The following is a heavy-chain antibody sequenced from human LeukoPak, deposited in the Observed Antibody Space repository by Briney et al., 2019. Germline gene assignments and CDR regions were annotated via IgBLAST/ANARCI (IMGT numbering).Heavy chain of an antibody. V-gene: IGHV3-30*02. D-gene: IGHD2-15*01. CDR2: IRYDGSNK. CDR3: ARDRDCSGGSCPPPGYMDV. Sequence: PGGSLRLSCAASGFTFSSYGMHWVRQAPGKGLEWVTFIRYDGSNKNYADPVKGRFTISRDNSKSTLYLQMNSLRAEDTAVYYCARDRDCSGGSCPPPGYMDVWGKGTTVTVSS. J-gene: IGHJ6*03. CDR1: GFTFSSYG.